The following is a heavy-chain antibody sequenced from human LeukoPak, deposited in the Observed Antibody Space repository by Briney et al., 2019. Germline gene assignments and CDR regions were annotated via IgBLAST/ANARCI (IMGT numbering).Heavy chain of an antibody. CDR3: ARVYRPRFGSSLRLFAFDI. J-gene: IGHJ3*02. V-gene: IGHV4-34*01. D-gene: IGHD6-13*01. CDR1: GGSFSGYY. Sequence: SETLSLTCAVYGGSFSGYYWSWIRQPPGRGLEWIGEINHSGSTNYNPSLKSRVTISVDTSKNQFSLKLSSVTAADTAVYYCARVYRPRFGSSLRLFAFDIWGQGTMVTVSS. CDR2: INHSGST.